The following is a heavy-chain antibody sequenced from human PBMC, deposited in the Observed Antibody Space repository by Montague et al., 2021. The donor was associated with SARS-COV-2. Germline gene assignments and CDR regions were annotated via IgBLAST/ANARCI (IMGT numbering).Heavy chain of an antibody. D-gene: IGHD3/OR15-3a*01. Sequence: SETLSLTCAVSGDSIMTTNWWSWVRQPPGKGLEWIGEIYQSGSTNYNPSLKSRVTMSIDKSKNQFSLELNSVTAADTALYYCVRAGGLDNRPPVWGQGALVIVFS. CDR1: GDSIMTTNW. CDR3: VRAGGLDNRPPV. V-gene: IGHV4-4*02. J-gene: IGHJ4*02. CDR2: IYQSGST.